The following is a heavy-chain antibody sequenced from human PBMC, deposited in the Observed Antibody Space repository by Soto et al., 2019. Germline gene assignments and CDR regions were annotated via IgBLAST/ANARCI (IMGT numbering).Heavy chain of an antibody. CDR2: IYSGGTT. J-gene: IGHJ5*02. CDR3: ARNGDSSDYGGCFAP. CDR1: GFTVSSNY. V-gene: IGHV3-66*01. Sequence: EVQLVESGGGLVQPGGSLRLSCAASGFTVSSNYMSWVRQAPGKGLEWVSVIYSGGTTYYADSVKGRFTISRDNSKNSLYLKRNSLRAEDRVVYYWARNGDSSDYGGCFAPWGRGPLVTVSS. D-gene: IGHD3-22*01.